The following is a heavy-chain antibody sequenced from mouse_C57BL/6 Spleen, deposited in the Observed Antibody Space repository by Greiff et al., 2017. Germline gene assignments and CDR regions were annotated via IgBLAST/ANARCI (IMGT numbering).Heavy chain of an antibody. V-gene: IGHV1-85*01. Sequence: QVQLQQSGPELVKPGASVKLSCKASGYTFTSYDINWVKQRPGQGLEWIGWIYPRDGSTTYNEKFKGKATLTVDTSSSTAYMELHSLTSEDSAVYFCARSVGNYFDYWGQGTTLTVSS. CDR3: ARSVGNYFDY. CDR2: IYPRDGST. CDR1: GYTFTSYD. J-gene: IGHJ2*01. D-gene: IGHD1-1*01.